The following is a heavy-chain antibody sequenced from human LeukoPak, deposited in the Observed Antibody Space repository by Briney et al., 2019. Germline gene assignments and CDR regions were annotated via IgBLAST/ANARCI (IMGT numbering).Heavy chain of an antibody. CDR3: ANGLQGYCSSTSCSNFDY. V-gene: IGHV3-23*01. J-gene: IGHJ4*02. CDR1: GFTFSSYA. CDR2: ISGSGGST. D-gene: IGHD2-2*01. Sequence: GGSLRLSCAASGFTFSSYAMSWVRQAPGKGLEWVSAISGSGGSTYDAGSVKGRFTISRDNSKNTLYLQMNSLRAEGTAVYYCANGLQGYCSSTSCSNFDYWGQGTLVTVSS.